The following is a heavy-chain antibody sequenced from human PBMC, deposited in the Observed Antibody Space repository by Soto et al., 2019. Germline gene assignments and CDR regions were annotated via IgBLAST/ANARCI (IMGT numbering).Heavy chain of an antibody. CDR2: INPNSGGT. D-gene: IGHD6-13*01. V-gene: IGHV1-2*04. CDR1: GYTFTGYY. CDR3: ARDGESIAAAGTRYGMDV. Sequence: QVQLVQSGAEVKKPGASVKVSCKASGYTFTGYYMHWVRQAPGQGLEWMGWINPNSGGTNYAQKFQGWVTMTRDTSISTAYMELRRLRSDDTAVYYCARDGESIAAAGTRYGMDVWGQGTTVTVSS. J-gene: IGHJ6*02.